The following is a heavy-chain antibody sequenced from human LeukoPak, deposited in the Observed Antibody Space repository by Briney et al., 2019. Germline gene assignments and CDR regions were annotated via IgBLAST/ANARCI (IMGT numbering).Heavy chain of an antibody. CDR1: GFTFRSYA. J-gene: IGHJ4*02. Sequence: PGGSLRLSCAASGFTFRSYAMSWVRQAPGKGLEWVSVISGSGGSTYYADSVKGRFTISRDNSKNTLYLQMNSLRAEDTAVYYCAKDDGYRGSYLDYWGQGTLVTVSS. CDR2: ISGSGGST. V-gene: IGHV3-23*01. D-gene: IGHD1-26*01. CDR3: AKDDGYRGSYLDY.